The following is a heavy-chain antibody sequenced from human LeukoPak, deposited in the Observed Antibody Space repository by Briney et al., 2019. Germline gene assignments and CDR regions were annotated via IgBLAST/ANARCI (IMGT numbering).Heavy chain of an antibody. CDR1: GGFFTNYA. Sequence: PSETLSLTCAVSGGFFTNYALSWIRQPPGKGLEYIGNIYYRGSTNYNPSLKSRVTISVDTSKNQFSLKLSSVTAADTAVYYCARHQVLYSSGWFDYWGQGTLVTVSS. D-gene: IGHD6-25*01. J-gene: IGHJ4*02. CDR3: ARHQVLYSSGWFDY. CDR2: IYYRGST. V-gene: IGHV4-59*08.